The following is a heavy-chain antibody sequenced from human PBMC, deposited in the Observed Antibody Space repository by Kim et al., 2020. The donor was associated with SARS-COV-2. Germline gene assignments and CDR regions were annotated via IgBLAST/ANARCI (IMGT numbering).Heavy chain of an antibody. J-gene: IGHJ4*02. V-gene: IGHV3-11*06. D-gene: IGHD3-10*01. Sequence: NYADYVKGRFTMSRDNAKNSLYLQRNDLRAEDTALYFCARNVITGGGDSWGQGTLVIVSS. CDR3: ARNVITGGGDS.